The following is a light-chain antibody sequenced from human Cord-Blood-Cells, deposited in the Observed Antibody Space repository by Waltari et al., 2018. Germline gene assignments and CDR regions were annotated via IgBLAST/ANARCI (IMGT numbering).Light chain of an antibody. J-gene: IGLJ3*02. CDR3: AAWDDSLRWV. CDR2: RNN. Sequence: QSVLTQPPSASGTPGQRVSIPCSGSSSNIGSNYVYWYQQLPGTAPKLLIYRNNQRPSGVPDRCSCSKSGTSASLAISGRRSEDEADYYCAAWDDSLRWVFGGGTKLTVL. V-gene: IGLV1-47*01. CDR1: SSNIGSNY.